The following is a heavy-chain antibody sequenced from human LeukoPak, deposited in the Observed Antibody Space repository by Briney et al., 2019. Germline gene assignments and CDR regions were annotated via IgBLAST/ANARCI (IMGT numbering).Heavy chain of an antibody. CDR3: ARDRDPMDIVVVPAAPFDY. Sequence: KPSETLSLTCTVSGGSISSYYWSWIRQPAGKGLEWIGRIYTSGSTNYNPSLKSRVTMSVDTSENQFSLKLSSVTAADTAVYYCARDRDPMDIVVVPAAPFDYWGQGTLVTVSS. CDR1: GGSISSYY. CDR2: IYTSGST. J-gene: IGHJ4*02. V-gene: IGHV4-4*07. D-gene: IGHD2-2*03.